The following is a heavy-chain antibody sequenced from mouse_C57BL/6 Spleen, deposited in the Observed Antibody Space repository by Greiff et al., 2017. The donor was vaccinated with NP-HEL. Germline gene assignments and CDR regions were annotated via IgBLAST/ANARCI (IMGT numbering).Heavy chain of an antibody. CDR3: ASYDYDSVDYAMDY. CDR1: GFSLTSYG. J-gene: IGHJ4*01. Sequence: QVQLQQSGPGLVQPSQSLSITCTVSGFSLTSYGVHWVRQSPGKGLEWLGVIWSGGSTDYNAAFISRLSISKDNSKSQVFFKMNSLQADDTAIYYCASYDYDSVDYAMDYWGQGTSVTVSS. CDR2: IWSGGST. D-gene: IGHD2-4*01. V-gene: IGHV2-2*01.